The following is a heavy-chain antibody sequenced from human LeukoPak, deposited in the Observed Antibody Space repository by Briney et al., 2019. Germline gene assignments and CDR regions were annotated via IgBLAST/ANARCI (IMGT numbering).Heavy chain of an antibody. CDR1: GFTFSSYG. CDR2: ISYNGSNN. J-gene: IGHJ5*02. Sequence: GGTLRLSCAASGFTFSSYGMHWVRQAPGKGLEWVAVISYNGSNNYYADSVKGRFTISRDNSKNTLYLQMNSLRAEDTAVYYCAKELRGYSYGLRNNWFDPWGQGTLVTVSS. CDR3: AKELRGYSYGLRNNWFDP. D-gene: IGHD5-18*01. V-gene: IGHV3-30*18.